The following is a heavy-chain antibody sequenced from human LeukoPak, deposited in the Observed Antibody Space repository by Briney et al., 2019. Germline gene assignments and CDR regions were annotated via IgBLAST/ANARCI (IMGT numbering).Heavy chain of an antibody. Sequence: ASVKVSCKTSGYTFSDYYMHWVRQAPGQGLEWMGIINPSGDSTTYAQKFQGRVTMTRDMSTTTVYMELSSLRSEDTAVYYCARDRGLSSSLTSIDYWGQGTLVTVSS. J-gene: IGHJ4*02. CDR1: GYTFSDYY. CDR3: ARDRGLSSSLTSIDY. V-gene: IGHV1-46*01. D-gene: IGHD6-13*01. CDR2: INPSGDST.